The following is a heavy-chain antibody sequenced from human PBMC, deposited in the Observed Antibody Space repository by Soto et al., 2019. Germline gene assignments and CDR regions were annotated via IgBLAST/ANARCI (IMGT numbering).Heavy chain of an antibody. CDR2: INPSGGST. Sequence: ASVKVSCKASGYTFTSYYMHWVRQAPGQGLEWMGIINPSGGSTSYAQKFQGRVTITRDTSTSTVYMELSSLRSEDTAVYYCARVPEKYYFDYGGRGTLITVSS. V-gene: IGHV1-46*01. CDR1: GYTFTSYY. CDR3: ARVPEKYYFDY. J-gene: IGHJ4*02.